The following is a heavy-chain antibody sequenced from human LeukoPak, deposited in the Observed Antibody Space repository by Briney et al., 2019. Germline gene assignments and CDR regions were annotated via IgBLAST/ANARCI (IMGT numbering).Heavy chain of an antibody. CDR3: ARERGLVGATTLDYFDY. V-gene: IGHV3-7*01. CDR1: GFTFSSYW. Sequence: GSLRLSCAASGFTFSSYWMSWVRQAPGKGLEWVANIKQDGSEKYYVDSVKGRFTISRDNAKNSLYLQMNSLRAEDTAVYYCARERGLVGATTLDYFDYWGQGTLVTVSS. CDR2: IKQDGSEK. D-gene: IGHD1-26*01. J-gene: IGHJ4*02.